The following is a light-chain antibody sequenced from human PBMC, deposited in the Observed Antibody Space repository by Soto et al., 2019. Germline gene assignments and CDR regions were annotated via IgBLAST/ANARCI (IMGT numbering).Light chain of an antibody. J-gene: IGLJ1*01. CDR3: SSSAGSSNV. CDR1: SSDVGGYNY. Sequence: QSVLTQPPSASGSPGQSVAISCTGTSSDVGGYNYVSWYQQHPGKAPKLIIYEVNKRPSGVPDRFSGSKAGNTASLTVSGLQADDEADYYCSSSAGSSNVFGTGTKVTVL. CDR2: EVN. V-gene: IGLV2-8*01.